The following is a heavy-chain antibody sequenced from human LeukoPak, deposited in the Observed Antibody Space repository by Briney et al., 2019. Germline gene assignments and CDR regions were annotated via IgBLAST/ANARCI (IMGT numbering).Heavy chain of an antibody. D-gene: IGHD3-22*01. V-gene: IGHV3-21*04. CDR3: AKDPRYYYDSSGYYYQYYFDY. Sequence: GGSLRLSCAASGFTFSSYSMNWVRQAPGKGLEWVSSISSSSSSYIYYADSVKGRFTISRDNAKNSLYLQMNSLRAEDTAVYYCAKDPRYYYDSSGYYYQYYFDYWGQGTLVTVSS. CDR1: GFTFSSYS. J-gene: IGHJ4*02. CDR2: ISSSSSSYI.